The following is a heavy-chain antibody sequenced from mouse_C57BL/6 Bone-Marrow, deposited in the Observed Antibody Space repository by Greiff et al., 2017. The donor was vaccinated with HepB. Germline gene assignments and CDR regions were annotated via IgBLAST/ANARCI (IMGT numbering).Heavy chain of an antibody. Sequence: QVQLKESGAELVRPGTSVKVSCKASGYAFTNYLIEWVKQRPGQGLEWIGVINPGSGGTNYNEKFKGKATLTADKSSSTAYIQLSSLTSEDSAVYFCARMNWDVEFAYWGQGTLVTVSA. V-gene: IGHV1-54*01. CDR1: GYAFTNYL. D-gene: IGHD4-1*01. J-gene: IGHJ3*01. CDR2: INPGSGGT. CDR3: ARMNWDVEFAY.